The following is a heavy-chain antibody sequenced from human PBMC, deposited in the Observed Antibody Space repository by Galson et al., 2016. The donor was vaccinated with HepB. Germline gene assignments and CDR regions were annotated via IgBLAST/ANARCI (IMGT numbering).Heavy chain of an antibody. J-gene: IGHJ6*02. CDR2: IYDSGST. CDR3: AREYQFWSGGYGLDV. CDR1: GDSMGGYY. Sequence: ETLSLTCTVSGDSMGGYYWTWIRQPPGKGLEWIGHIYDSGSTHYSPSLKSRVAISVDTSKSQFSLQLDSVTAVDTAVYYCAREYQFWSGGYGLDVWGQGTTVTVSS. D-gene: IGHD3-3*01. V-gene: IGHV4-59*01.